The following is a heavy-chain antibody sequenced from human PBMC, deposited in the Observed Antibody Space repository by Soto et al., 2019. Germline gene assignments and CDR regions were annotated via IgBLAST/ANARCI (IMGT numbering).Heavy chain of an antibody. CDR2: IYYSGST. D-gene: IGHD3-10*01. V-gene: IGHV4-39*01. J-gene: IGHJ4*02. CDR3: ARRRSGETVPFDY. CDR1: GGSISSSSYY. Sequence: PSETLSLTCTVSGGSISSSSYYWGWIRQPPGKGLEWIGSIYYSGSTYYNPSLKSRVTISVDTSKNQFSLKLSSVTAADTAVYYCARRRSGETVPFDYWGQGTLVTVSS.